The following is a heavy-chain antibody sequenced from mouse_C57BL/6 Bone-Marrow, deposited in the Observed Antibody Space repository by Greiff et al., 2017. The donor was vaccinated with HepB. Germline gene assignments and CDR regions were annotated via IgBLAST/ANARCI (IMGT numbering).Heavy chain of an antibody. CDR1: GYTFTSYW. D-gene: IGHD2-4*01. CDR2: IDPSDSYT. V-gene: IGHV1-50*01. Sequence: QVQLQQSGAELVKPGASVKLSCKASGYTFTSYWMQWVKQRPGQGLEWIGEIDPSDSYTNYNQKFKGKATLTVDTSSSTAYMQLSSLTSEDSAVYYCARKGIYYDYDWFAYWGQGTLVTVSA. CDR3: ARKGIYYDYDWFAY. J-gene: IGHJ3*01.